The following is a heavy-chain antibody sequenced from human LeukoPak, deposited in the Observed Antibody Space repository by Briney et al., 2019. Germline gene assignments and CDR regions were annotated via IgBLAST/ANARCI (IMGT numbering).Heavy chain of an antibody. D-gene: IGHD3-3*01. CDR3: ARGFLEWLLQFYYYYGMGV. CDR1: GGTFSSYA. J-gene: IGHJ6*02. CDR2: IIPIFGTA. V-gene: IGHV1-69*13. Sequence: SVKVSCKASGGTFSSYAISWVRQAPGQGLEWMGGIIPIFGTANYAQKLQGRVTITADESTSTAYMELSSLRSEDTAVYYCARGFLEWLLQFYYYYGMGVWGQGTTVTVSS.